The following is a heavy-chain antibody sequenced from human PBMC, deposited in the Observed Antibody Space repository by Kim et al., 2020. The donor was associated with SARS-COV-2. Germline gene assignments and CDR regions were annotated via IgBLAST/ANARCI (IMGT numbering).Heavy chain of an antibody. Sequence: DPLRGRFTIARDNSKNALYLQMNSLRAEDTAVYYCARDAQEYSSAFGLGYWGQRTLVTVSS. CDR3: ARDAQEYSSAFGLGY. D-gene: IGHD6-6*01. J-gene: IGHJ4*02. V-gene: IGHV3-53*01.